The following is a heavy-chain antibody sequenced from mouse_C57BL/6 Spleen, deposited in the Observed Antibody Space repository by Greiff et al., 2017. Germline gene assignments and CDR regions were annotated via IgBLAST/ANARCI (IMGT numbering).Heavy chain of an antibody. V-gene: IGHV1-82*01. J-gene: IGHJ2*01. CDR3: ERRTGMDY. CDR1: GYAFSSSW. Sequence: QVQLQQSGPELVKPGDSVKFSCKASGYAFSSSWMHWVKQRPGKGLEWIGRIYPGDGDTNFNGKFKVKATLTADKSSSTAYMQLSSLTSEDSAVYFCERRTGMDYWGQGTTLTVSS. CDR2: IYPGDGDT.